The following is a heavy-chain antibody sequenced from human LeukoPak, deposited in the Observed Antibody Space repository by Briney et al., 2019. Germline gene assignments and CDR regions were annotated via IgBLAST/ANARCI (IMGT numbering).Heavy chain of an antibody. D-gene: IGHD3-16*01. CDR2: INSDGSST. V-gene: IGHV3-74*01. Sequence: GGSLRLSCAASGFTFSSYWMHWVRQAPGKRLVWVSRINSDGSSTSYADSVKGRFTISRDNAKNTLYLQMNSLRAEDTAVYYCARARRGYFDYWGQGTLVTVSS. CDR3: ARARRGYFDY. CDR1: GFTFSSYW. J-gene: IGHJ4*02.